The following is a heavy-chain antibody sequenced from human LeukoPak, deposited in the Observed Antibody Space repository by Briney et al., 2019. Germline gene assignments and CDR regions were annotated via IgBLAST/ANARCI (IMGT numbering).Heavy chain of an antibody. D-gene: IGHD6-19*01. V-gene: IGHV3-30*03. Sequence: GGSLRLSCAASGFTFSSYSMNWVRQAPGKGLEWVAVISYDGSNKYYADSVKGRFTISRDNSKNTLYLQMNSLRAEDTAVYYCASLDPVAGIYYFDYWGQGTLVTVSS. CDR3: ASLDPVAGIYYFDY. CDR1: GFTFSSYS. J-gene: IGHJ4*02. CDR2: ISYDGSNK.